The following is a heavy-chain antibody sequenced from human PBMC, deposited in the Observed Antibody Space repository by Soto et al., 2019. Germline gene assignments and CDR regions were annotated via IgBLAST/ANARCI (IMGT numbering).Heavy chain of an antibody. CDR1: GYTFTSYA. J-gene: IGHJ4*02. CDR3: ARDPLYSSTWYPYFNY. CDR2: INAGNGNT. D-gene: IGHD6-13*01. V-gene: IGHV1-3*01. Sequence: ASVEVSCQASGYTFTSYAMHWVRQAPGQRLEWMGWINAGNGNTKYSQKFQGRVTITRDTSASTAYMELSSLRSEDTAVYYCARDPLYSSTWYPYFNYFRQENLLTVAS.